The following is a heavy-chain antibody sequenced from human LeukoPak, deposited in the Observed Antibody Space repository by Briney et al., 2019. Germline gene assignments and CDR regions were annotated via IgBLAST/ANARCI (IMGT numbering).Heavy chain of an antibody. Sequence: GGSLRLSCAASGFTVSFNYMTWVRQAPGKGLEWVSYISSSSSTIYYADSVKGRFTISRDNAKNSLYLQMNSLRAEDTALYYCAKGGLRYFDWLSYFDYWGQGTLVTVSS. D-gene: IGHD3-9*01. J-gene: IGHJ4*02. CDR1: GFTVSFNY. CDR3: AKGGLRYFDWLSYFDY. V-gene: IGHV3-11*01. CDR2: ISSSSSTI.